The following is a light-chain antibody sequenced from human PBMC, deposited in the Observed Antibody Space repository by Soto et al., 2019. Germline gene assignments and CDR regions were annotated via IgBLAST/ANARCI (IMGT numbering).Light chain of an antibody. Sequence: EIVMTQSPATLSVSPGERATLSCRASQRCSILLAWYQQKPRQAPRLLIHDATTRATGIPARFSGSGSGTEFTLTISSLQSEDFAVYYCQQYNNWPRTFGQGTRLEIK. CDR2: DAT. CDR1: QRCSIL. CDR3: QQYNNWPRT. V-gene: IGKV3-15*01. J-gene: IGKJ5*01.